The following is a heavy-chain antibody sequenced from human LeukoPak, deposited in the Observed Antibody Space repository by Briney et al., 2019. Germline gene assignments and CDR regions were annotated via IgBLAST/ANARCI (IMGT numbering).Heavy chain of an antibody. Sequence: PSETLSLTCAVYGGSFSGYYWSWIRQPPGKGLEWIGEINHSGSTNYNPSLKSRVTISVDTSKNQFSLKLSSVTAADTAVYYCARRGYGSGSYYTLWGQGTLVTVSS. CDR2: INHSGST. V-gene: IGHV4-34*01. D-gene: IGHD3-10*01. CDR1: GGSFSGYY. J-gene: IGHJ4*02. CDR3: ARRGYGSGSYYTL.